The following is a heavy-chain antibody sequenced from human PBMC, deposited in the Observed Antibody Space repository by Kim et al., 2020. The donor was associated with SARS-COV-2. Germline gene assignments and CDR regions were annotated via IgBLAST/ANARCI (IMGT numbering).Heavy chain of an antibody. CDR1: GASITSGGYY. CDR2: IYSSAKS. V-gene: IGHV4-31*03. D-gene: IGHD2-21*01. CDR3: SRGPIS. Sequence: SETLSLTCTVSGASITSGGYYWTWSRQHPGKGLEWIGYIYSSAKSDYNPSLKSRVAITMDTSNNQFSLKLNSVTAADTAVYYCSRGPISWGQGILVTVSS. J-gene: IGHJ4*02.